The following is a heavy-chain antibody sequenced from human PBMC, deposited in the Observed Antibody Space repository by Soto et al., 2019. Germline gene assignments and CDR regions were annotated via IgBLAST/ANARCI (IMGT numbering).Heavy chain of an antibody. D-gene: IGHD2-15*01. Sequence: PGGSLRLSCAASGFTFSNAWMSWVRQAPRKGLEWVGRIKSKTDGGTTHYAAPVKGRFTISRDDSKSTLYLQMNSLKTEDTAVYYCATDRLLVAAASDYWGQGT. J-gene: IGHJ4*02. CDR1: GFTFSNAW. V-gene: IGHV3-15*01. CDR2: IKSKTDGGTT. CDR3: ATDRLLVAAASDY.